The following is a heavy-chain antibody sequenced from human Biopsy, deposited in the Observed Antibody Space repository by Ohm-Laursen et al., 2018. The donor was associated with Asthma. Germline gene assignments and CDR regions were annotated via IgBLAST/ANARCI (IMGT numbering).Heavy chain of an antibody. V-gene: IGHV4-39*02. Sequence: SETLSLTCIVSGDAMSTSGSYWGWIRQCPGKGLEWIGSIYYSGRTYYNPSLESRVTISEDTSKNHFSLKETSETAADTAVYYCARAVSSSSYWYFDLWGRGDLVTVSS. D-gene: IGHD6-6*01. CDR2: IYYSGRT. CDR3: ARAVSSSSYWYFDL. J-gene: IGHJ2*01. CDR1: GDAMSTSGSY.